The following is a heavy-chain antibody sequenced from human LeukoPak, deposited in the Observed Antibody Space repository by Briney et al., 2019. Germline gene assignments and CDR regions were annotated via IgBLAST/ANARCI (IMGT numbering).Heavy chain of an antibody. CDR1: GGSIGSYY. V-gene: IGHV4-59*01. J-gene: IGHJ4*02. Sequence: SETLSLTCTVSGGSIGSYYWSWIRQPPRKGLEWIGHIYYSGSTNYNPSLKSRVTISVDTSKNQFSLKLSSVTAADTAVYYCARGVGYCSGGSCYLFDYWGQGTLVTVSS. CDR3: ARGVGYCSGGSCYLFDY. D-gene: IGHD2-15*01. CDR2: IYYSGST.